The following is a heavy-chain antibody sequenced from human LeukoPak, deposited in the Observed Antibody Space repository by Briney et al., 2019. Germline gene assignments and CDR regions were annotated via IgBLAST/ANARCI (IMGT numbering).Heavy chain of an antibody. J-gene: IGHJ4*02. CDR1: GFSFITYN. Sequence: GGSLRLSCAASGFSFITYNMNWVRQAPGKGLEWVSSISSTSSYIYYADSVKGRFTISRDNAKNSLYLQMNSLRAEDTAVYYCARDGGFGEKIDWGQGTLVTVSS. CDR2: ISSTSSYI. V-gene: IGHV3-21*01. CDR3: ARDGGFGEKID. D-gene: IGHD3-10*01.